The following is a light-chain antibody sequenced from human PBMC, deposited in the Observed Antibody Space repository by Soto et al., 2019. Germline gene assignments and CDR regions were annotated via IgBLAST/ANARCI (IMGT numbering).Light chain of an antibody. Sequence: QSALTQPRSVSGSPGQSVTISCTGTSTDVGGYNYVSWYQQHPGKVPKLMLYDVSKRPSGVPDRFSGSKSGNTASLTISGLHAEDEADYYCCSYAVRDTLYVFGSGTKLTVL. CDR3: CSYAVRDTLYV. CDR1: STDVGGYNY. V-gene: IGLV2-11*01. J-gene: IGLJ1*01. CDR2: DVS.